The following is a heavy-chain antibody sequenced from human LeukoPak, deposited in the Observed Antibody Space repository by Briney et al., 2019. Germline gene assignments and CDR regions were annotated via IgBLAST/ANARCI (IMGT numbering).Heavy chain of an antibody. CDR1: GFTFNSYA. V-gene: IGHV3-23*01. CDR2: ISGSGGNI. CDR3: AKSRGYSNTSPFDY. Sequence: GGSLRLSCAASGFTFNSYAMSWVRQAPGKGLEWVSGISGSGGNIYSADSVKGRFTISRDNSRNTLYLQMNSLTAEDTAVYYCAKSRGYSNTSPFDYWGQGTLVAVSS. D-gene: IGHD6-6*01. J-gene: IGHJ4*02.